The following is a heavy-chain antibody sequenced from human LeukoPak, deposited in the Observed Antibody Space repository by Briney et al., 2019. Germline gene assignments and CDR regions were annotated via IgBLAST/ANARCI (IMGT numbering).Heavy chain of an antibody. CDR3: ARDLYYDSSGYYEN. D-gene: IGHD3-22*01. CDR1: GYTFTSYG. J-gene: IGHJ4*02. V-gene: IGHV1-18*01. CDR2: ISAYNGNT. Sequence: GASVKVSCKASGYTFTSYGISWVRQAPGQGLEWMGWISAYNGNTNYAQKLQGGVTMTTDTSTSTAYMELRSLRSDGTAVYYCARDLYYDSSGYYENWGQGTLVTVSS.